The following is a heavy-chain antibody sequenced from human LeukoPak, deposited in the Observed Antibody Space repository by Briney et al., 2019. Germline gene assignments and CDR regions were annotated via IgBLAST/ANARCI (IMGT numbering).Heavy chain of an antibody. J-gene: IGHJ6*03. D-gene: IGHD3-3*01. Sequence: GGSLRLSCAASGFTVSSNYMSWVRQAPGKGLEWVGFIRSKAYGGTTEYAASVKGRFTISRDDSKSIAYLQMNSLKTEDTAVYYCTRDTYYDFWSGYYYYYYYMDVWGKGTTVTVSS. CDR1: GFTVSSNY. CDR3: TRDTYYDFWSGYYYYYYYMDV. V-gene: IGHV3-49*04. CDR2: IRSKAYGGTT.